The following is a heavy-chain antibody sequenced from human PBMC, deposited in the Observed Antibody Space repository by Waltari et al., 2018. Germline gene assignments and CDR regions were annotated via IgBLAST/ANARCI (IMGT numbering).Heavy chain of an antibody. Sequence: QVQLQESGPGLVKPSQTLSLTCTGSGGSISSGSYYYSWIRQPAGKGLEWIGRIDTSGRTNYNTTLKSRVTISVDTSKNQFSLKLSSVTAADTAVYYCASTMVRGVLFDYWGQGTLVTVSS. CDR3: ASTMVRGVLFDY. D-gene: IGHD3-10*01. V-gene: IGHV4-61*02. CDR1: GGSISSGSYY. J-gene: IGHJ4*02. CDR2: IDTSGRT.